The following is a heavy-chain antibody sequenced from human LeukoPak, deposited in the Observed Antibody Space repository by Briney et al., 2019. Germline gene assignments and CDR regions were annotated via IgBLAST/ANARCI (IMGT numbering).Heavy chain of an antibody. J-gene: IGHJ3*02. Sequence: SVKVSCKASGGTFSSYAISWVRQAPGQGLEWMGGIIPIFGTANYAQKFQGRVTITADESTSTAYMELSSLRSENTAVYYCARAKDIVVVPAAISAFDIWGQGTMVTVSS. CDR3: ARAKDIVVVPAAISAFDI. CDR2: IIPIFGTA. D-gene: IGHD2-2*02. CDR1: GGTFSSYA. V-gene: IGHV1-69*13.